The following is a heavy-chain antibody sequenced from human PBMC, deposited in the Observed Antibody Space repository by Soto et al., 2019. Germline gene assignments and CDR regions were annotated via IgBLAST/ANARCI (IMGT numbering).Heavy chain of an antibody. CDR3: ARGDSTSTPYWYFDL. D-gene: IGHD6-6*01. J-gene: IGHJ2*01. Sequence: SSETLSLTCTVSGDSISRGGYHWTWIRQHPGKGLEWIGYTYYTGSTYYNPSLKSRVTISEDTSKNQFSLKLSSVTAADTAVYYCARGDSTSTPYWYFDLWGRGTLVTVSS. CDR2: TYYTGST. CDR1: GDSISRGGYH. V-gene: IGHV4-31*03.